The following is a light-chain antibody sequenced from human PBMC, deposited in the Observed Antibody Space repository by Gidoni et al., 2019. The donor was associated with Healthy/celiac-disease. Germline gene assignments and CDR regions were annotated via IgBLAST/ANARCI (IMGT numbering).Light chain of an antibody. CDR1: QSVSSSY. J-gene: IGKJ1*01. Sequence: EIEWTQSPGTLSLSPVEIATLSCRASQSVSSSYLAWYQQQPGHAPRLLNSGASSRATGNPDRFSSSGSGTDFILTISRLEAEDFAVYYCQQYGTSPRTFGQGTKVEIK. CDR2: GAS. CDR3: QQYGTSPRT. V-gene: IGKV3-20*01.